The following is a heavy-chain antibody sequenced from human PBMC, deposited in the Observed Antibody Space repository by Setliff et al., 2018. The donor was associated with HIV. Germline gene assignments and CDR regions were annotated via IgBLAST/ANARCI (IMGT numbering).Heavy chain of an antibody. V-gene: IGHV3-9*01. Sequence: PGGSLRLSCAASGINFGDYGIHWVRQAPGKGPEWVSGIIWNSGTTGYADSVKGRFTISRDYAKNSLFLQMNSLRAEDTALYYCVKDSLPGGCDMWGQGSMVTVSS. J-gene: IGHJ3*02. CDR2: IIWNSGTT. D-gene: IGHD2-2*01. CDR3: VKDSLPGGCDM. CDR1: GINFGDYG.